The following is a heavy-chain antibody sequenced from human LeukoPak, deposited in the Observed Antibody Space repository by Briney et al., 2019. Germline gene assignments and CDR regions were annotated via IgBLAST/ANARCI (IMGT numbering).Heavy chain of an antibody. Sequence: PGGSLRLSCAASGFIFSNYAMNWVRQAPGKGLEWVSGIHDTGRTYYADSVKCRFTTSRDNSKNTLYLQMNTLRVEDTAVYSCAGGRVGYCGQGTPVTVSS. CDR3: AGGRVGY. CDR1: GFIFSNYA. D-gene: IGHD1-26*01. J-gene: IGHJ4*02. CDR2: IHDTGRT. V-gene: IGHV3-23*01.